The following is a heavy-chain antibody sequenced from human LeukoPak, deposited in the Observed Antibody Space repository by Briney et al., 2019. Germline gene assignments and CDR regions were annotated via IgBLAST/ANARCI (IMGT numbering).Heavy chain of an antibody. V-gene: IGHV4-31*03. CDR1: GASINSGGYF. CDR2: IYYSGST. J-gene: IGHJ3*02. D-gene: IGHD3-10*01. CDR3: ARDGESYGSGSHFAAFDI. Sequence: SETLSLTCTVSGASINSGGYFWSWIRQLPGKGLEWIGFIYYSGSTSYNPSLKSRVSMSVDTSKNQFSLKLSSVTAADTAVYFCARDGESYGSGSHFAAFDIWGQGTKVTVSS.